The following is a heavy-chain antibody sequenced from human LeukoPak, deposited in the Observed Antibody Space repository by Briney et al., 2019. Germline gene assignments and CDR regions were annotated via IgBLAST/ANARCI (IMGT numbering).Heavy chain of an antibody. V-gene: IGHV4-34*01. CDR1: GGSFSGYY. D-gene: IGHD3-3*01. CDR2: INHSGST. CDR3: ARGITILGAHLGWFDP. Sequence: SETLSLTCAVYGGSFSGYYWSWIRQPPGKGLEWIGEINHSGSTNYNPSLKSRVTTSVDTSKNQFSLKLSSVTAADTAAYYCARGITILGAHLGWFDPWGQGTLVTVSS. J-gene: IGHJ5*02.